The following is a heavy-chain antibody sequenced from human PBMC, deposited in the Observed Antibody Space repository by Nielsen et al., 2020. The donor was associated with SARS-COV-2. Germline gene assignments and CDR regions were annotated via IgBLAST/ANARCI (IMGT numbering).Heavy chain of an antibody. D-gene: IGHD4-17*01. J-gene: IGHJ3*01. CDR3: ARDYYGDYLDGFDF. Sequence: SETLSLTCTVSGGSISSGDYYWTWIRQSPGKGLEWIGYVSYSGTTNYNPSLKSRVTISLDTSKNQFFLKLSSVTAADRAVYYCARDYYGDYLDGFDFWGQGTMVTVSS. CDR2: VSYSGTT. CDR1: GGSISSGDYY. V-gene: IGHV4-61*08.